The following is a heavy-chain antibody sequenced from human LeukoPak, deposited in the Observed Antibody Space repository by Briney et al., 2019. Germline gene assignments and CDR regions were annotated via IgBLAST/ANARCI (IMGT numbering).Heavy chain of an antibody. V-gene: IGHV4-34*01. CDR1: GGSFSGYY. D-gene: IGHD3-16*01. Sequence: SETLSLTCAVYGGSFSGYYWSWIRQPPGKGLEWIGEINHSGSTNYNPSFKSRVTISVDTSKNQFSLKLSSVTAADTAVYYCARGGLMITFGGVLDYWGQGTLVTVSS. CDR2: INHSGST. CDR3: ARGGLMITFGGVLDY. J-gene: IGHJ4*02.